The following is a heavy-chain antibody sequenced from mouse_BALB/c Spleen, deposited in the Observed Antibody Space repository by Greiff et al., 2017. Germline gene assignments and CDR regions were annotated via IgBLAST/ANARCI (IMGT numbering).Heavy chain of an antibody. CDR1: GFTFSDYY. V-gene: IGHV5-4*02. J-gene: IGHJ3*01. D-gene: IGHD2-1*01. CDR3: AREAYGNYRFAY. CDR2: ISDGGSYT. Sequence: EVQVVESGGGLVKPGGSLKLSCAASGFTFSDYYMYWVRQTPEKRLEWVATISDGGSYTYYPDSVKGRFTISRDNAKNNLYLQMSSLKSEDTAMYYCAREAYGNYRFAYWGQGTLVTVSA.